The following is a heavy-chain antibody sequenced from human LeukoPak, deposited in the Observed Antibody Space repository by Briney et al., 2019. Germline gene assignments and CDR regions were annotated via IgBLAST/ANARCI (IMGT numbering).Heavy chain of an antibody. CDR1: GFTFSNSG. D-gene: IGHD1-14*01. V-gene: IGHV3-30*02. CDR2: IRYDGSNK. Sequence: PGGSLRLSCAASGFTFSNSGMHWVRQAPGKGLEWVANIRYDGSNKFYADSVKGRFTISRDNSKNTLYLQMNSLRAEDTAVYYFWKAEPSEYWGQGTLVTVSS. CDR3: WKAEPSEY. J-gene: IGHJ4*02.